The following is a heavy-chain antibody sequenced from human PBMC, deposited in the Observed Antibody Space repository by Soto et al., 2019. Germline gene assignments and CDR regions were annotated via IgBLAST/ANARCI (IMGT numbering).Heavy chain of an antibody. Sequence: SVKVSCKASGATFSSYTISWVRQAPGQGLEWMGRIIPILGIANYAQKFQGRVTITADKSTSTAYMELSSLRSEDTAVYYCARVVEMATIGAFDIWGQGTMVTVSS. D-gene: IGHD5-12*01. V-gene: IGHV1-69*02. CDR1: GATFSSYT. CDR2: IIPILGIA. CDR3: ARVVEMATIGAFDI. J-gene: IGHJ3*02.